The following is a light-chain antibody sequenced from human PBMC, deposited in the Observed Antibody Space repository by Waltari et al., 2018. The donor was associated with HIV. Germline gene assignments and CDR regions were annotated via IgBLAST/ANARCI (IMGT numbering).Light chain of an antibody. V-gene: IGLV1-44*01. CDR1: SSNIGSNT. J-gene: IGLJ2*01. CDR3: AAWDDSLNGVV. Sequence: QSVLTQPPSASGTAGQRVTISCSGSSSNIGSNTVKWYQQLPGTAPKLLIDSNKQRPSGVPDRFSGSKSGTSASLAIRGLQSEDEADYYCAAWDDSLNGVVFGGGTKLTVL. CDR2: SNK.